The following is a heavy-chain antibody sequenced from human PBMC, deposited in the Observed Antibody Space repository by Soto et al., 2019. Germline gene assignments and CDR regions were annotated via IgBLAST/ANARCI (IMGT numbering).Heavy chain of an antibody. CDR2: IDYSGNT. J-gene: IGHJ4*02. V-gene: IGHV4-30-4*01. CDR1: GGSLSSGNYY. Sequence: PSETLSLTCTVSGGSLSSGNYYWSWIRQPPGKGLEWIGYIDYSGNTFYNPSLKSRLTVSVDTSRNQFSLRLSSVTAADTAVYYCARYCSSTSCLNFDYWGRGTLVT. CDR3: ARYCSSTSCLNFDY. D-gene: IGHD2-2*01.